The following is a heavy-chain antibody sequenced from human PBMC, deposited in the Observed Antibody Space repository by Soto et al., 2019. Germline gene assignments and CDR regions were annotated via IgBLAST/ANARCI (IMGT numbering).Heavy chain of an antibody. CDR1: GTSISSAFW. Sequence: SETLSLTCVGSGTSISSAFWWTWVRQAPGKGLEWIGEIYHSGPTNYNPSLKSRLTISVDKSNNQFSLELTSVTAADTAIYYCATLPPRIVVVVSPVPTRGQGLPVTVS. V-gene: IGHV4-4*02. CDR2: IYHSGPT. J-gene: IGHJ4*02. D-gene: IGHD2-21*02. CDR3: ATLPPRIVVVVSPVPT.